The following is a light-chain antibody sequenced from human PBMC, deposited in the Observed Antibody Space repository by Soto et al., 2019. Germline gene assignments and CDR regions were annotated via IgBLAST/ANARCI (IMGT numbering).Light chain of an antibody. CDR2: DVS. CDR3: ISYTSSSTLCV. J-gene: IGLJ1*01. V-gene: IGLV2-14*01. Sequence: QSALTQPASVSGSPGQSITISCTGTSSDVGGYNYVSWYQQHPGKAPHLMIYDVSKRPSGVSNRFSGSKSGNTASLTISGFQAEDEADYYCISYTSSSTLCVFGTGTELTVL. CDR1: SSDVGGYNY.